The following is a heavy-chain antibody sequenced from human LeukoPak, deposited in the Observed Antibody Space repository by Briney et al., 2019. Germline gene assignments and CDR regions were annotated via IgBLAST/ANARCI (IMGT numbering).Heavy chain of an antibody. CDR3: ASGKGSSRSLDY. V-gene: IGHV3-74*01. D-gene: IGHD6-13*01. J-gene: IGHJ4*02. CDR2: IISDGSST. Sequence: PGGSLRLSCAASGFTFSSYWMHWVRHAPGKGLVWVSRIISDGSSTSYADSVKGRFTISRDNAKNTLYLQLNSLRADDTAVYYCASGKGSSRSLDYWGQGTLVTVSS. CDR1: GFTFSSYW.